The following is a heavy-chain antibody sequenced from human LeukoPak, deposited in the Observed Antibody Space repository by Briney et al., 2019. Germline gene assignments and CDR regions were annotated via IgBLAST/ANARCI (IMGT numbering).Heavy chain of an antibody. V-gene: IGHV1-8*03. CDR3: ATPSMIGISYGYVRLRN. D-gene: IGHD5-18*01. Sequence: ASVRVSCKASGYTFTSYDINWVRQSTGQGLEWMGWMNPPSGDTGYAQKFQGRVTITRNTSISTAYMELSGLTSEDTAVYYCATPSMIGISYGYVRLRNWGQGTLVTVSS. J-gene: IGHJ4*02. CDR2: MNPPSGDT. CDR1: GYTFTSYD.